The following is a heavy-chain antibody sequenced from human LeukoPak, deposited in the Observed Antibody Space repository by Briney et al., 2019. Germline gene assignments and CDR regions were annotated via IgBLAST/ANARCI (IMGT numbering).Heavy chain of an antibody. J-gene: IGHJ4*02. V-gene: IGHV3-23*01. CDR1: GFTFSNFA. D-gene: IGHD4-17*01. CDR2: ISGSGGST. Sequence: GGSLRLSCAASGFTFSNFAVSWVRQAPGRGLEWVSTISGSGGSTYYADSVKGRFTISRDNSKNTLYLQMNSLRAEDTAVYYCAKDVGTTVTTSDYWGQGTPVTVSS. CDR3: AKDVGTTVTTSDY.